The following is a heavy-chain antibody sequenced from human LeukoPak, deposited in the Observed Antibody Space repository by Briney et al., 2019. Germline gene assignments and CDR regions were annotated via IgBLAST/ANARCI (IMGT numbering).Heavy chain of an antibody. CDR1: GYSFASYW. CDR3: ARQNVIPRSAAFDI. V-gene: IGHV5-51*01. D-gene: IGHD2-21*01. CDR2: IYPGDSDT. J-gene: IGHJ3*02. Sequence: GESLKFSCKGSGYSFASYWIGWVRQMPGKGLEWMGIIYPGDSDTRYSPSFQGQVTISADKSISTAYLQWSSLKASDTAMYYCARQNVIPRSAAFDIWGQGTMVTVSS.